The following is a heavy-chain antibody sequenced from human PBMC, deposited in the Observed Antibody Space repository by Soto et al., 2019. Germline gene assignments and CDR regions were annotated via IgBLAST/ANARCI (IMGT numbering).Heavy chain of an antibody. J-gene: IGHJ4*02. Sequence: ASVKVSCKASGYTFTGYYIRWVRQAPGQRFDGMGWINPNSGDTKYAQMLQGWVTMTRDPYIRTAYMELGWMKSDDTAVYSWPSGDYYGDPVDNRGQGTPVTGSS. CDR2: INPNSGDT. V-gene: IGHV1-2*04. D-gene: IGHD4-17*01. CDR3: PSGDYYGDPVDN. CDR1: GYTFTGYY.